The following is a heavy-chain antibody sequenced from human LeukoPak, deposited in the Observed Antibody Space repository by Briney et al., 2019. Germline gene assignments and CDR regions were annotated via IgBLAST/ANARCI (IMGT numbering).Heavy chain of an antibody. CDR3: ARGLVETGTTFDY. V-gene: IGHV3-11*04. J-gene: IGHJ4*02. CDR1: GFTLSDYS. CDR2: MSRSGSSM. D-gene: IGHD1-7*01. Sequence: GGSLRLSCAASGFTLSDYSTTWIRQAPGKGLEWVSYMSRSGSSMYYADSVKGRFTISRDNAKNSVYLQMNSLGAEDTAVYYCARGLVETGTTFDYWGQGTLVTVSS.